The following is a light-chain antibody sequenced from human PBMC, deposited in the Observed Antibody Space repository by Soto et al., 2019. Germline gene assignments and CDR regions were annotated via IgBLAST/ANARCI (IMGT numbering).Light chain of an antibody. CDR2: KVS. J-gene: IGLJ2*01. Sequence: QSVLTQAASVSGSPGQSITISCTGTSRDVGAYDYVTWYQQHPGKAPKVMIYKVSNRPSGVSHRFSGSKSGNTASLTISGLQAEYEADYYCSSYTTGSRVVFGGGTKVTVL. V-gene: IGLV2-14*01. CDR1: SRDVGAYDY. CDR3: SSYTTGSRVV.